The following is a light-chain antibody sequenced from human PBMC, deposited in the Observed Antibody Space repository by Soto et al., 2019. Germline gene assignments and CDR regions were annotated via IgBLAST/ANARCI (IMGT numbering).Light chain of an antibody. J-gene: IGKJ4*01. CDR1: QSISNF. CDR3: KQRRPGA. V-gene: IGKV3-11*01. Sequence: EIVLTQSPVTLSLSPGERATLSCRASQSISNFLAWYQQKPGQAPRLLIYDASNRATGIPGRFSGSGSGTDFTLTISSLEPEDLAFYDFKQRRPGAFGGGSRV. CDR2: DAS.